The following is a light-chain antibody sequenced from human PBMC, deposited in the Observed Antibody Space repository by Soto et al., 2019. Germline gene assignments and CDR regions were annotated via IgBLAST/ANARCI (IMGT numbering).Light chain of an antibody. J-gene: IGKJ1*01. V-gene: IGKV1-5*03. CDR1: QSINNW. Sequence: DIQMTQSPSTLSASVGDRVTITCRASQSINNWLAWYQQKPGKAPKLFIFKASTLESGVPSRFSGSVSGTEFPLSISSLQPDDFATYFCKPYESFPRTFGQVTKLEIK. CDR2: KAS. CDR3: KPYESFPRT.